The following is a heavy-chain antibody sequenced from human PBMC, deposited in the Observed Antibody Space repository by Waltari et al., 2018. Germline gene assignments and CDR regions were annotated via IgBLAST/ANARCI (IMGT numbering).Heavy chain of an antibody. CDR1: GYSIRSCYY. V-gene: IGHV4-38-2*01. J-gene: IGHJ4*02. CDR3: ARGAAAGSGPLIDY. Sequence: QVQLQESGPGLLNPSETLSLTCAVSGYSIRSCYYWGWVRQPPGKGLEWIGSVYHSGNTYYNPSLKSRLSISADTSNNQLSLKLSSVTAADTAVYYCARGAAAGSGPLIDYWGQGILVTVSS. CDR2: VYHSGNT. D-gene: IGHD6-13*01.